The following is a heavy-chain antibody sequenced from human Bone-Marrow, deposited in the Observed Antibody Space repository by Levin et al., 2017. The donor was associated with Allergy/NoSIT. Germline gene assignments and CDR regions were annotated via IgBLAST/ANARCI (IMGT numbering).Heavy chain of an antibody. CDR2: ISWGSGII. CDR1: GFTFNDYA. V-gene: IGHV3-9*01. D-gene: IGHD5-18*01. CDR3: VKDKYTYGPMFDF. J-gene: IGHJ4*02. Sequence: SLKISCEASGFTFNDYAMHWVRQAPGKGLEWVSGISWGSGIIAYADSVKGRFTISRDNAKNSLYLQMNSLRTEDTALYYCVKDKYTYGPMFDFWGQGTLVTVSS.